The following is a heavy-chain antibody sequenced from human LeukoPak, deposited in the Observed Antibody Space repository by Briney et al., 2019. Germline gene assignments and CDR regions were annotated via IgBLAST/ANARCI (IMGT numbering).Heavy chain of an antibody. CDR2: INHSGST. V-gene: IGHV4-34*01. CDR1: GGSFSGYY. D-gene: IGHD6-13*01. Sequence: SETLSLTCAVYGGSFSGYYWSWIRQPPGKGLEWIGEINHSGSTNYNPSLKSRVTISVDTSKNQFSLKLSSVTAADTAVYYCAMLGYSSSWYAYWGQETLVTVSS. J-gene: IGHJ4*02. CDR3: AMLGYSSSWYAY.